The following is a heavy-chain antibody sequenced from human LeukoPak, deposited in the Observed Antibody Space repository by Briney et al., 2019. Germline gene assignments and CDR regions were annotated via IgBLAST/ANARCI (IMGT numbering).Heavy chain of an antibody. Sequence: PGGSLRLSCSASGFPFSSYPMRWVRQAPGKGLEYVSAISSNGGSTYYTDSVKGRFTISRDNSKNTLYLQMSSLRAEDTAVYYCVPIAVAGFFDYWGQGTLVTVSS. D-gene: IGHD6-19*01. CDR1: GFPFSSYP. CDR3: VPIAVAGFFDY. CDR2: ISSNGGST. J-gene: IGHJ4*01. V-gene: IGHV3-64D*09.